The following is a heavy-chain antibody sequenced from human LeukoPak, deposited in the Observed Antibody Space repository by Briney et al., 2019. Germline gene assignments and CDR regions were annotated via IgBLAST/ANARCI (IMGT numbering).Heavy chain of an antibody. J-gene: IGHJ4*02. D-gene: IGHD3-9*01. V-gene: IGHV3-15*01. CDR1: GFTLSNAW. CDR2: IKSKTDGGTT. Sequence: PGGSLRLSCAASGFTLSNAWMSWVRQAPGKGLEWVGRIKSKTDGGTTDYAAPVKGRFTISRDDSKNTLYLQMNSLKTEDTAVYYCTTDYDILTLLDYWGQGTLVTVSS. CDR3: TTDYDILTLLDY.